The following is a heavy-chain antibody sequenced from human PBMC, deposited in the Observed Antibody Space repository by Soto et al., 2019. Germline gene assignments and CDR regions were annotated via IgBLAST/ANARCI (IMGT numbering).Heavy chain of an antibody. Sequence: QITLKESGLTLVKPTQTLTLTCTFSGFSLSTSGVGVGWIRQPPGKALEWLALIYWDDDKRYSPSLKSRLTITKDTSTNQVVLTMTNTDPVDTATYYCARRQTYCGGNCYSGFDYWGQGTLVTVSS. V-gene: IGHV2-5*02. CDR3: ARRQTYCGGNCYSGFDY. D-gene: IGHD2-21*02. J-gene: IGHJ4*02. CDR1: GFSLSTSGVG. CDR2: IYWDDDK.